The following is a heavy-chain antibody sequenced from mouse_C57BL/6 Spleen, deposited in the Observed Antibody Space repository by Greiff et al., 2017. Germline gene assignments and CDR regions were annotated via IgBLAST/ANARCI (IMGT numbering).Heavy chain of an antibody. CDR1: GYTFTSYW. CDR2: IDPSDSYT. Sequence: VQLQQPGAELVMPGASVKLSCKASGYTFTSYWMHWVKQRPGQGLEWIGEIDPSDSYTNYNQKFKGKSTLTVDKSSRTAYMQLSSLTSEDSAVYYCARRSGRDSSGYVGFAYWGQGTLVTVSA. J-gene: IGHJ3*01. D-gene: IGHD3-2*02. V-gene: IGHV1-69*01. CDR3: ARRSGRDSSGYVGFAY.